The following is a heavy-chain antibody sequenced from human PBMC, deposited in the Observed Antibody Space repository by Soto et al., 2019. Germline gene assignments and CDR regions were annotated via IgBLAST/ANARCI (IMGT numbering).Heavy chain of an antibody. D-gene: IGHD4-17*01. CDR3: TLSVTRPHYFDY. J-gene: IGHJ4*02. Sequence: SVKVSCKASGGTFSSYAISWVRQAPGQGLEWMGGIIPIFGTANYAQKFQGRVTITADESTSTAYMELSSLRSEDTAVYYCTLSVTRPHYFDYWGQGTLVTVSS. V-gene: IGHV1-69*13. CDR2: IIPIFGTA. CDR1: GGTFSSYA.